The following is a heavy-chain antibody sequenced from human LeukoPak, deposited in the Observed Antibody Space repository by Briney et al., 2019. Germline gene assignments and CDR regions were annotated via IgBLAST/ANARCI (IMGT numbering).Heavy chain of an antibody. CDR2: INTNTGNP. CDR1: GYSFTKYV. D-gene: IGHD3-10*01. V-gene: IGHV7-4-1*02. CDR3: ARLRRFGAANWFDP. J-gene: IGHJ5*02. Sequence: ASVKVSCKASGYSFTKYVVNWVRQAPGQGLEWMGWINTNTGNPTYAQGFTGRFVFSLDTSVTTAYLQISSLKDEDTAVYYCARLRRFGAANWFDPWGQGTLVTVSS.